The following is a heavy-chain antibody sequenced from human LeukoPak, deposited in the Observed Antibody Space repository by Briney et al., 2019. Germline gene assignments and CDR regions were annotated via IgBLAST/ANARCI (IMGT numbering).Heavy chain of an antibody. J-gene: IGHJ4*02. V-gene: IGHV3-53*01. D-gene: IGHD2/OR15-2a*01. CDR1: GFTVSSNY. Sequence: EGSLRLSCAASGFTVSSNYMSWVRQAPGKGLEWVSVIYSGGSTYYADSVKGRFTISRDNSKNTLYLQMNSLRAEDTAVYYCAREARSNKGGHDYWGQGTLVTVSS. CDR3: AREARSNKGGHDY. CDR2: IYSGGST.